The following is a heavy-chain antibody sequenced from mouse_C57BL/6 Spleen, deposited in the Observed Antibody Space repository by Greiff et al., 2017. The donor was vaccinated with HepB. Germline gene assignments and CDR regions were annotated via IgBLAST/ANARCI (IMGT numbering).Heavy chain of an antibody. CDR2: IHPNSGST. J-gene: IGHJ4*01. CDR1: GYTFTSYW. CDR3: AFYDYDGTYYAMDY. D-gene: IGHD2-4*01. V-gene: IGHV1-64*01. Sequence: QVQLQQPGAELVKPGASVKLSCKASGYTFTSYWMHWVKQRPGQGLEWIGMIHPNSGSTNYNEKFKSKATLTVDKSSSTAYMQLSSLTSEDSAVYYCAFYDYDGTYYAMDYWGQGTSVTVSS.